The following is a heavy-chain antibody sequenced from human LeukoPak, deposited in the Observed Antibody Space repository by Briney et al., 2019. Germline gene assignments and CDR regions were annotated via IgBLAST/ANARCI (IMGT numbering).Heavy chain of an antibody. J-gene: IGHJ4*02. V-gene: IGHV6-1*01. D-gene: IGHD6-19*01. CDR3: ARGVTVVGYYFDY. Sequence: SHTLSLTSSISGDSVSSNSAAWNWIMQSPSTILERLGRAYYRSKWYNDYAVFVKSRITINPDTSKNQFSLQLNSVTPEDTAVYYCARGVTVVGYYFDYWGQGTLVTVSS. CDR2: AYYRSKWYN. CDR1: GDSVSSNSAA.